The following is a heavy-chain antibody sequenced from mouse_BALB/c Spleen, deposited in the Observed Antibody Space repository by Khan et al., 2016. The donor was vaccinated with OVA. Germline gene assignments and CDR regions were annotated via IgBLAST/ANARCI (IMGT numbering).Heavy chain of an antibody. D-gene: IGHD1-2*01. Sequence: QVQLQQPGAELARPGASVKLSCKASGYTFTDYYIHWVKQRTGQGLEWIGDIYPGSGKPYYNEKFKGKATLTADKSSSTAYMQLRSLTSEDSAVSFCARRVYGLYYFDCWGQGTTLTVSS. J-gene: IGHJ2*01. V-gene: IGHV1-77*01. CDR2: IYPGSGKP. CDR1: GYTFTDYY. CDR3: ARRVYGLYYFDC.